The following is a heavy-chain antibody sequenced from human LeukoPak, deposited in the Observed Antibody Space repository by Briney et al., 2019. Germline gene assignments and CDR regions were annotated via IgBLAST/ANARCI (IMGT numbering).Heavy chain of an antibody. V-gene: IGHV4-61*01. CDR3: TASYISAFPEIDY. Sequence: PSETLSLTCSVSGGSVSSGNYYWSWIRQPPGRGLEWIAYIFYTGSTNYNPSLKGRVTMSVDTSKNQFSLKLSSVIAADTAFYYCTASYISAFPEIDYWGQGTLVTVSS. D-gene: IGHD6-19*01. CDR2: IFYTGST. J-gene: IGHJ4*02. CDR1: GGSVSSGNYY.